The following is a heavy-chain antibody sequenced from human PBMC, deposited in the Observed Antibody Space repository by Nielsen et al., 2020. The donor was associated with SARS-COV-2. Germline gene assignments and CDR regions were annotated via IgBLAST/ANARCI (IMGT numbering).Heavy chain of an antibody. V-gene: IGHV1-69*13. J-gene: IGHJ4*02. D-gene: IGHD1-7*01. Sequence: SVKVSCKASGGTFSSYAISWVRQAPGQGLEWMGGIIPIFGTANYAQKFQGRVTITADESTSTAYMELSSLRSEDTAVYYCARVPALPQTKYYFDYWGQGTLVTVSS. CDR2: IIPIFGTA. CDR1: GGTFSSYA. CDR3: ARVPALPQTKYYFDY.